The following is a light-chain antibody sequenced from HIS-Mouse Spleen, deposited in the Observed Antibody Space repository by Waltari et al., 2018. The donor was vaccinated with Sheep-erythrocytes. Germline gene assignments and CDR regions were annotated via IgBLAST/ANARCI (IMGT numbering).Light chain of an antibody. Sequence: QSALTQPRSVSGSPGQSVTISCTGTSSDVGGYNYVCCYQQHPGKAPKLMIYDVRKRPSGVPDRFSGSKSGNTASLTISELQAEDEADYYCCSYAGSYNHVFATGTKVTVL. V-gene: IGLV2-11*01. CDR1: SSDVGGYNY. CDR2: DVR. CDR3: CSYAGSYNHV. J-gene: IGLJ1*01.